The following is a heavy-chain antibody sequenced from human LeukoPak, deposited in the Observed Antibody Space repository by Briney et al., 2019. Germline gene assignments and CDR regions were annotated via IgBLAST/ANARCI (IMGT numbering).Heavy chain of an antibody. CDR1: GGSISSYY. CDR2: ISYSGST. Sequence: SETLSLTCTVSGGSISSYYWSWIRQPPGKGLEWIGYISYSGSTNYNPSLKSRVTISVDTSKKQFSLKLNSVTAADTAVYYCARESYDFWSGYSYYFDYWGQGTLVTVSS. J-gene: IGHJ4*02. V-gene: IGHV4-59*12. CDR3: ARESYDFWSGYSYYFDY. D-gene: IGHD3-3*01.